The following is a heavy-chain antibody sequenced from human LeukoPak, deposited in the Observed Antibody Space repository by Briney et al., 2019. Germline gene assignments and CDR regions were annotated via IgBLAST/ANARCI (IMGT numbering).Heavy chain of an antibody. J-gene: IGHJ3*02. CDR1: GFSFTSYA. V-gene: IGHV3-23*01. CDR2: ISGSGDST. D-gene: IGHD5-18*01. Sequence: GGSLRLSCAASGFSFTSYAMSWVRQAPGKGLEWVSVISGSGDSTYYADSVKSRFTISRDNSKSTLYLQMNSLRAEDTAVYYCARGWIQLWNDAFDIWGQGTMVTVSS. CDR3: ARGWIQLWNDAFDI.